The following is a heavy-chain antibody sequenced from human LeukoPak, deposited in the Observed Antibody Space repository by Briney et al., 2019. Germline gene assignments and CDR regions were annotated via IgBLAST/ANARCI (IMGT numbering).Heavy chain of an antibody. J-gene: IGHJ5*02. CDR1: GGSISSGSYY. D-gene: IGHD3-9*01. Sequence: SETLSLTCTVSGGSISSGSYYWSWIRQPAGKGLEWIGRIYTSGSTYYNPSLKSRVTISVDTSKNQFSLKLSSVTAADTAVYYCASYYDILRWFDPWGQGTLVTVSS. V-gene: IGHV4-61*02. CDR3: ASYYDILRWFDP. CDR2: IYTSGST.